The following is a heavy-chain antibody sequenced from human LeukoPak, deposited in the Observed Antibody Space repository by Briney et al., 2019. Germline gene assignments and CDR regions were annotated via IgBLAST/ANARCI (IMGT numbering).Heavy chain of an antibody. CDR1: GGSFSGYY. Sequence: SETLSLTCAVYGGSFSGYYWSWIRQPPGKGLEWIGEINHSGSTNYNPSLKSRVTISVDTSKNQFSLKLSSVTAADTAVYYCARDGYSGYEFAYWGQGTLVTVSS. CDR3: ARDGYSGYEFAY. D-gene: IGHD5-12*01. CDR2: INHSGST. J-gene: IGHJ4*02. V-gene: IGHV4-34*01.